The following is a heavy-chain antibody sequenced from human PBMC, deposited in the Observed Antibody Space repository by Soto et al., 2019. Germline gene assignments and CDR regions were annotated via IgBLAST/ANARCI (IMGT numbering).Heavy chain of an antibody. CDR3: AKDLTRWAFDI. CDR1: GFTFSTYS. Sequence: EVQLLQSGGGLVQPGGSMRLSCAASGFTFSTYSMSWARQAPGKGLEWVSAIDASGTITNYADSVKGRFTISRDNSKNTLYLQMNGLRAEDTAVYYCAKDLTRWAFDIWGQGTMVTVSS. D-gene: IGHD3-16*01. CDR2: IDASGTIT. V-gene: IGHV3-23*01. J-gene: IGHJ3*02.